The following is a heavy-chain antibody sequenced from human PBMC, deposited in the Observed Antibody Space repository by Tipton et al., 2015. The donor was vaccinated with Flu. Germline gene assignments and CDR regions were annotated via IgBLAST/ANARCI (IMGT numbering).Heavy chain of an antibody. CDR3: ARHTGDSVRGVIDY. V-gene: IGHV4-38-2*01. J-gene: IGHJ4*02. CDR1: GYSISSGYY. CDR2: IYNSGST. Sequence: TLSLTCAVSGYSISSGYYWGWVRQPPGKGLEWNGTIYNSGSTYYNPSLKSRLTMSVDTSKNQFSLKLSSVTAADTAVYYCARHTGDSVRGVIDYWGQGTLVTVSS. D-gene: IGHD3-10*02.